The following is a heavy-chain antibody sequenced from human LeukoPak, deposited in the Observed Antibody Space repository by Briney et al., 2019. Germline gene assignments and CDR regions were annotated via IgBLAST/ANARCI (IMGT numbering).Heavy chain of an antibody. Sequence: GGSLRLSCAASGFTFSNAWVSWVRQAPGKGLEWVGRIKSKTDGGTTDYAAPVKGRFTISRDDSKNTLYLQMNSLKTEDTAVYYCTTSPLGGDPNWFDPWGQGTLVTVSS. CDR1: GFTFSNAW. CDR3: TTSPLGGDPNWFDP. V-gene: IGHV3-15*01. J-gene: IGHJ5*02. D-gene: IGHD3-16*01. CDR2: IKSKTDGGTT.